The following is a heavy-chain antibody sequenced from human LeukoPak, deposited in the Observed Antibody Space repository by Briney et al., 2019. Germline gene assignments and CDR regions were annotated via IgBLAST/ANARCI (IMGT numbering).Heavy chain of an antibody. J-gene: IGHJ4*02. CDR2: IYHSGST. V-gene: IGHV4-38-2*02. D-gene: IGHD5-18*01. CDR1: GYSISSGYY. Sequence: SETLSLTCTVSGYSISSGYYWGWIRQPPGKGLEWIGSIYHSGSTYYNPSLKSRVTISVDTSKNQFSLKLSSVTAADTAVYYCARSGRGCSYGYFDYWGQGTLVTVSS. CDR3: ARSGRGCSYGYFDY.